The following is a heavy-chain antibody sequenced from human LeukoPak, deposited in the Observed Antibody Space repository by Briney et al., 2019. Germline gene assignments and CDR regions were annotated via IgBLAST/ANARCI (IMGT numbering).Heavy chain of an antibody. Sequence: GRSLRLSCAASGFTSSSYGMHWVRQAPGKGLEWVAVISYDGSNKYYADSVKGRFTISRDNSKNTLYLQMNSLRAEDTAVYYCAKAMWESGDYYFDYWGQGTLVTVSS. CDR3: AKAMWESGDYYFDY. D-gene: IGHD1-26*01. CDR1: GFTSSSYG. V-gene: IGHV3-30*18. J-gene: IGHJ4*02. CDR2: ISYDGSNK.